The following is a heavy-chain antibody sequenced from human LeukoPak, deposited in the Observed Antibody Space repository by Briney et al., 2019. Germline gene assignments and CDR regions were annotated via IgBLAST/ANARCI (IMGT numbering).Heavy chain of an antibody. CDR3: ARGSYDFWSGYLGWFDP. V-gene: IGHV4-30-2*05. J-gene: IGHJ5*02. Sequence: SETLSPTCAVYGGSFSGYYWSWIRQPPGKGLEWIGYIYYSGSTYYNPSLKSRVTISVDTSKNRFSLKLSSVTAADTAVYYCARGSYDFWSGYLGWFDPWGQGTLVTVSS. D-gene: IGHD3-3*01. CDR1: GGSFSGYY. CDR2: IYYSGST.